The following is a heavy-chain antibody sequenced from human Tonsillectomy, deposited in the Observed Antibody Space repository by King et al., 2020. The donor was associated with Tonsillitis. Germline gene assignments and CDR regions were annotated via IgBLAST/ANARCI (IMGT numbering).Heavy chain of an antibody. CDR1: GGPFINYA. D-gene: IGHD3-10*01. Sequence: QLAQSGAEVKKPESSVKVSCKTSGGPFINYAISWVRQAPGQGLEWMGGVTPNLRTANYAQRFQDRVTIYADKSTTPTYMGVKNLKSEDTAISYCARGTSPRGAFDSWGQGTLVTVSS. CDR3: ARGTSPRGAFDS. J-gene: IGHJ4*02. CDR2: VTPNLRTA. V-gene: IGHV1-69*14.